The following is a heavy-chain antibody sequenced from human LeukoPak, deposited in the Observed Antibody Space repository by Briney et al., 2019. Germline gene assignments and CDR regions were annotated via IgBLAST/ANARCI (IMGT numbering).Heavy chain of an antibody. CDR2: IYYSGST. CDR1: GGSISSGDYY. CDR3: ARGARIFIVTRSITYFDY. J-gene: IGHJ4*02. V-gene: IGHV4-30-4*01. Sequence: KPSETLSLTCTVSGGSISSGDYYWSWIRQPPGKGLEWIGYIYYSGSTYYNPSLKSRVTISVDTSKNQFSLKLSSVTAADTAVYYCARGARIFIVTRSITYFDYWGQGTLVTVSS. D-gene: IGHD3-10*01.